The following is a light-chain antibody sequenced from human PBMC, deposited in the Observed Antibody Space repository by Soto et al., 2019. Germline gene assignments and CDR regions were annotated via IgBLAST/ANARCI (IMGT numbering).Light chain of an antibody. Sequence: DIQMTQSPSSLSAFVGDRVTISCRASQSISSYLNWYQHKPGKAPQVLIYAASSLQSGVPSRFSGSGSGTDFTLTISSLQPEDFATYYCQQANSFPLTFGGGTKVETK. CDR3: QQANSFPLT. CDR2: AAS. J-gene: IGKJ4*01. CDR1: QSISSY. V-gene: IGKV1-39*01.